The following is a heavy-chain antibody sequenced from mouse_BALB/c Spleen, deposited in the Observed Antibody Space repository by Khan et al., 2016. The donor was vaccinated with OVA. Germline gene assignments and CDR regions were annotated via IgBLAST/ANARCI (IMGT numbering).Heavy chain of an antibody. Sequence: EVQLQESGPGLVKPSQSLSLTCTVTGYSITSDYAWNWIRQFPGNRLEWMGYISYSGSTNYNPSLKSQISIARDTSTNQFFLQLNSVTTEDTATYYCARDGSRYNYAMDYWGQGTAVTVSS. D-gene: IGHD2-3*01. CDR3: ARDGSRYNYAMDY. J-gene: IGHJ4*01. CDR2: ISYSGST. V-gene: IGHV3-2*02. CDR1: GYSITSDYA.